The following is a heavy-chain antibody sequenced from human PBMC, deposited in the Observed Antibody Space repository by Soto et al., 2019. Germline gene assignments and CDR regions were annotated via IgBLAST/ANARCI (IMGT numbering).Heavy chain of an antibody. CDR1: GAPICTRCPH. CDR3: ARHGITGSYYDAFDI. Sequence: SETLPSTCTITGAPICTRCPHRRYIPQAPGKGLEWIASIKYSGTAFYNPSLKSRVTLSVDTSKNQFALKLSSVTAAEKAVYYCARHGITGSYYDAFDIWGQGTMVT. D-gene: IGHD1-26*01. CDR2: IKYSGTA. V-gene: IGHV4-39*01. J-gene: IGHJ3*02.